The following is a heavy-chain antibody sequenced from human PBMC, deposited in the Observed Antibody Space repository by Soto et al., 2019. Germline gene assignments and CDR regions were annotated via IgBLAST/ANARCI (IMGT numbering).Heavy chain of an antibody. CDR2: IYWDDDK. CDR3: AHSSPGYSSGSDYYYYYMDV. V-gene: IGHV2-5*02. J-gene: IGHJ6*03. Sequence: SGPTLVNPTQTLTLTCTFSGFSLSTSGVGVGWIRQPPGKALEWLALIYWDDDKRYSPSLKSRLTITKDTSKNQVVLTMTNMDPVDTATYYCAHSSPGYSSGSDYYYYYMDVWGKGTTVTVSS. D-gene: IGHD6-19*01. CDR1: GFSLSTSGVG.